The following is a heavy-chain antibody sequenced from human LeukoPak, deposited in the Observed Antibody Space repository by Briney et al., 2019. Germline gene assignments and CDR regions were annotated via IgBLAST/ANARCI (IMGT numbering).Heavy chain of an antibody. V-gene: IGHV4-59*12. CDR2: IHQSGTT. CDR3: SREQYIIGGRGWVGMDV. D-gene: IGHD1-26*01. J-gene: IGHJ6*02. CDR1: GGSLSTYY. Sequence: PSETLSLTCSVSGGSLSTYYWTWTRQPPGKGLEWIGYIHQSGTTEFNPSLKSRVTMSLDTSRNQFSLRMSTVTAADTAVYYCSREQYIIGGRGWVGMDVWGDASSVT.